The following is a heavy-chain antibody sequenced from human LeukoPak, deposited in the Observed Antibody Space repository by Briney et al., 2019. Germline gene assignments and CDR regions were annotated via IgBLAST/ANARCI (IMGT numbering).Heavy chain of an antibody. J-gene: IGHJ4*02. D-gene: IGHD3-10*01. CDR2: IYYSGST. CDR1: GGSISSYY. Sequence: SETLSLTCTVSGGSISSYYWSWIRQPPGKGLEWIGYIYYSGSTNYNPSLKSRVTISVDTSKNQFSLKLSPVTAADTAVYYCARHANYGSGSYYSYWGQGTLVTVSS. V-gene: IGHV4-59*08. CDR3: ARHANYGSGSYYSY.